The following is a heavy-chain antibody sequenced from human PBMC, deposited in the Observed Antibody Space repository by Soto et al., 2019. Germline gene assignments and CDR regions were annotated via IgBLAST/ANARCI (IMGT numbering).Heavy chain of an antibody. D-gene: IGHD3-10*01. J-gene: IGHJ4*02. CDR2: INRYGSDT. CDR3: ARDEEAKPWFALDY. V-gene: IGHV3-74*01. Sequence: DVQLVESGGGLVQPGGSLRLSCAASGFTFTDYWMHWVRQVPGKGLVWVSHINRYGSDTWYADSVKGRFTISRDNDKNTVYLQMNNLRDEVTALYYFARDEEAKPWFALDYWGRGTRVTVSS. CDR1: GFTFTDYW.